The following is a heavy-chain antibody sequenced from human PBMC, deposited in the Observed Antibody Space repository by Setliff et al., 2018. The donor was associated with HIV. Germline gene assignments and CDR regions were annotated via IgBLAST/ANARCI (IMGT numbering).Heavy chain of an antibody. Sequence: SETLSLTCTVSGDSVSRYSWNWIRQPPGKGLEWIGYVYANGETNYNPSLKSRVTMSADTSRNQFSLSLNSATAADTAVYFCARRKRQDSTITTSNWFDSWGQGILVTVSS. CDR3: ARRKRQDSTITTSNWFDS. D-gene: IGHD3-10*01. J-gene: IGHJ5*01. CDR2: VYANGET. CDR1: GDSVSRYS. V-gene: IGHV4-4*09.